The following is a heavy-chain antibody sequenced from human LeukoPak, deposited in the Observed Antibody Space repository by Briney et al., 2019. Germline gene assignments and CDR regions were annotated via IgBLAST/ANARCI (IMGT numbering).Heavy chain of an antibody. CDR1: GFTFSSYW. CDR2: IKEDGREQ. J-gene: IGHJ4*02. Sequence: GGSLRLSCEVSGFTFSSYWMNWVRQAPGKGLEWISNIKEDGREQYYADSVKGRFTVSRDNAKNSLFLQMNSLRAEDTAVYYCATIGRTVTGLWGRGTLVTVSS. D-gene: IGHD6-19*01. CDR3: ATIGRTVTGL. V-gene: IGHV3-7*01.